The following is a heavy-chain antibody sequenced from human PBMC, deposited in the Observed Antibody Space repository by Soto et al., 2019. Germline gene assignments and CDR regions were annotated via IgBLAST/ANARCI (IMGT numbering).Heavy chain of an antibody. V-gene: IGHV3-11*06. J-gene: IGHJ4*02. CDR3: AIVFSSSWYRYFDY. CDR1: GFTFSDYY. Sequence: PGGSLRLSCAASGFTFSDYYMSWIRQAPGKGLEWVSYISSSSSYTNYADSVKGRFTISRDNAKNSLYLQMNSLRAEDTAVYYCAIVFSSSWYRYFDYWGQGTLVTVSS. D-gene: IGHD6-13*01. CDR2: ISSSSSYT.